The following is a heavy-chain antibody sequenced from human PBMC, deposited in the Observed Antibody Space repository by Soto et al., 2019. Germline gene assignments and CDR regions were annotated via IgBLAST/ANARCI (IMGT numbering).Heavy chain of an antibody. J-gene: IGHJ4*02. CDR2: ISYDGSNK. V-gene: IGHV3-30*18. CDR1: GFTFSSYG. CDR3: AKGLFSGSYWWHGFDY. Sequence: GGSLRLSCAASGFTFSSYGMHCVRQAPGKGLEWVAVISYDGSNKYYADSVKGRFTISRDNSKNTLYLQMNSLRAEDTAVYYCAKGLFSGSYWWHGFDYWGQGTLVTSPQ. D-gene: IGHD1-26*01.